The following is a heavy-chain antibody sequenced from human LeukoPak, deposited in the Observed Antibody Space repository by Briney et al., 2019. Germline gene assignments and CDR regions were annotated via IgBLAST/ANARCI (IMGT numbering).Heavy chain of an antibody. D-gene: IGHD2-8*02. CDR1: GDSVSSNRVT. CDR2: TYYTSEWYT. CDR3: ARDQSWTTGFDI. Sequence: SQTLSLTCAIFGDSVSSNRVTCNWIRQSPSRGFEWLGRTYYTSEWYTAYAVSVKDRIIITPDTSKNQFSLQLNSMTPEDTAVYFCARDQSWTTGFDIWGQGTRVTVSS. V-gene: IGHV6-1*01. J-gene: IGHJ3*02.